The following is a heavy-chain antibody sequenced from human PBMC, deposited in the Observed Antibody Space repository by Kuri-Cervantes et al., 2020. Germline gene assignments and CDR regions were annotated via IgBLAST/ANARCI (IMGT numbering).Heavy chain of an antibody. V-gene: IGHV1-46*01. CDR2: INPSGGST. J-gene: IGHJ4*02. CDR1: GYTFTSYY. Sequence: ASVKVSCKASGYTFTSYYMHWVRRAPGQGLEWMGIINPSGGSTSYAQKFQGRVTMTRDTSTSTVYMELSSLRSEDTAVYYCARAGLSQEMATPFDYWGQGTLVTVSS. CDR3: ARAGLSQEMATPFDY. D-gene: IGHD5-24*01.